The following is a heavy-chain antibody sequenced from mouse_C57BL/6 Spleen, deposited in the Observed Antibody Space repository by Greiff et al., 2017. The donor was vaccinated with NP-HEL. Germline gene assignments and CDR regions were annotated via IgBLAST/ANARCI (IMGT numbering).Heavy chain of an antibody. CDR2: IRNKANGYTT. CDR1: GFTFTDYY. V-gene: IGHV7-3*01. CDR3: ARPYGNYTYAMDY. Sequence: EVKLMESGGGLVQPGGSLSLSCAASGFTFTDYYMSWVRQPPGKALEWLGFIRNKANGYTTEYSASVKGRFTISRDNFQSILYLQMNALRAEDSATYYCARPYGNYTYAMDYWGQGTSVTVSS. J-gene: IGHJ4*01. D-gene: IGHD2-1*01.